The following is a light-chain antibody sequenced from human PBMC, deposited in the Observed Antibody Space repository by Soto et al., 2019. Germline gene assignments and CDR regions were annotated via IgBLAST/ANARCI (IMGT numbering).Light chain of an antibody. CDR1: QAIRND. CDR3: LHDYGYPRT. Sequence: AIQMTQSPSSLSASVGDRVIITCRASQAIRNDLGWYQQKPGKAPKLLIYTASTLQRGVPSRFSGSGSGADFTLTIRSLQPEDSATYYCLHDYGYPRTFGQGTKVEIK. J-gene: IGKJ1*01. CDR2: TAS. V-gene: IGKV1-6*01.